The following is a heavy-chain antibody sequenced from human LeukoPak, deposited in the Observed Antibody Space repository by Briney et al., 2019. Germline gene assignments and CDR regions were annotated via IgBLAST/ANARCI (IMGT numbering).Heavy chain of an antibody. CDR1: GFTVSSNY. J-gene: IGHJ3*02. Sequence: GGSLRLSCAASGFTVSSNYMSWVRQAPGKGLEWVSVIYSGGSTYYADSVKGRFTISRDNAKNSLYLQMNSLRAEGTAVYYCAKAGSHAFDIWGQGTKGTGSS. CDR3: AKAGSHAFDI. V-gene: IGHV3-66*01. CDR2: IYSGGST. D-gene: IGHD6-25*01.